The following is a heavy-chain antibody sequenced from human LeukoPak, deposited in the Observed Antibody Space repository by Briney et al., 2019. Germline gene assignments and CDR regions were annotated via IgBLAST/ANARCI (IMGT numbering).Heavy chain of an antibody. CDR2: IYDSGST. J-gene: IGHJ4*02. CDR3: ARGRGAKNGSSSVYFDD. CDR1: GGSISTYY. D-gene: IGHD6-6*01. Sequence: SETLSLTCTVSGGSISTYYWSWIRQPPGKGLEYIGYIYDSGSTNYNPSLKSRVTISLNTAKNQFSLSLRSVTAAVTAVYYCARGRGAKNGSSSVYFDDWGQGTLVTVSS. V-gene: IGHV4-59*01.